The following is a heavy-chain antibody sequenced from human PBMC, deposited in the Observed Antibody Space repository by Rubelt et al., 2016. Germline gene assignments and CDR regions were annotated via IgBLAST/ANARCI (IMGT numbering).Heavy chain of an antibody. D-gene: IGHD3-3*01. CDR3: AREVFGVTP. V-gene: IGHV4-34*01. Sequence: KGLEWIGEINHSGSTNYNPSLKSRVTISVDTSKNQFSLKLSSVTAADTAVYYCAREVFGVTPWGQGTLVTVSS. J-gene: IGHJ4*02. CDR2: INHSGST.